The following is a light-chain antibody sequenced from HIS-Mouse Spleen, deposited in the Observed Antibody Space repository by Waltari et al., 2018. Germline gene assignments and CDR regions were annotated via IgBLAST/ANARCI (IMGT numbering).Light chain of an antibody. CDR2: AAS. V-gene: IGKV1-9*01. CDR3: QQLNSYPPT. Sequence: DIQLTQSPSFLSASVGARVTITCRASQGISSYLAWYQQKPGKAPKLLIYAASTLQSGVPSGFSGSGSGTEFTLTSSSLQAEDFATYYCQQLNSYPPTFGQGTKVEIK. J-gene: IGKJ1*01. CDR1: QGISSY.